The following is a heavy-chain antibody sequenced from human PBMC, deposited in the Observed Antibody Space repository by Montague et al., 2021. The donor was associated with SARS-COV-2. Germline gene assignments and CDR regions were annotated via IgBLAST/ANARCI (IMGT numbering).Heavy chain of an antibody. CDR3: ARVGWELRVGDYYFDY. CDR1: GGSISPYY. CDR2: IYYTGST. V-gene: IGHV4-59*01. J-gene: IGHJ4*02. Sequence: SETLSLTCTVSGGSISPYYWSWIRQPPGKGLERIGNIYYTGSTNXNSSLKGRLTISVDTSENQFSLNVTSATPADTAVCYCARVGWELRVGDYYFDYWGQGTLVTVSS. D-gene: IGHD1-26*01.